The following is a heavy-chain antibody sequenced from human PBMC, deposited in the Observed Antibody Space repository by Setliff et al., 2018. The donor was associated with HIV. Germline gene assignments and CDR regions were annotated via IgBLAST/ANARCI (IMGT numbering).Heavy chain of an antibody. J-gene: IGHJ4*02. CDR3: ARVWEWNYDLGY. CDR2: IIPVVGTA. Sequence: ASVKVSCKASGDTFSKYSVNWVRQAPGEGLEWMGGIIPVVGTANYAQKFQGRVTITTGESTNTVYMELSSLRSEDTALYYCARVWEWNYDLGYWGQGTLVTVSS. D-gene: IGHD1-7*01. CDR1: GDTFSKYS. V-gene: IGHV1-69*05.